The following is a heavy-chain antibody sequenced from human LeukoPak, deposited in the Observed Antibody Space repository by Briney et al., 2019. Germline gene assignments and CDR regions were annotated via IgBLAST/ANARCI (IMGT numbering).Heavy chain of an antibody. CDR2: INHSGST. CDR3: ARGGSVVVVPGATDYYGMDV. J-gene: IGHJ6*02. D-gene: IGHD2-2*01. CDR1: GGSFSGYY. V-gene: IGHV4-34*01. Sequence: SETLSLTCAVYGGSFSGYYWRWIRQPPGKGLEWIGQINHSGSTNYNPSLKSRVTISVDTSKNQFSLKLSSVTAADTAVYYCARGGSVVVVPGATDYYGMDVWGQGTTVTVSS.